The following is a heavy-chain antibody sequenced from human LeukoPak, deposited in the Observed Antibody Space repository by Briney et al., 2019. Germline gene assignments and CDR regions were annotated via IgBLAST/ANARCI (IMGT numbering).Heavy chain of an antibody. J-gene: IGHJ5*02. CDR3: ARHRRYWFDP. V-gene: IGHV4-34*01. Sequence: SETLSLTCAVYGGSFSGYYWSWIRQPPGKGLEWIGEINHSGSTNYNPSLKSRVTISVDTSKNQFSLKLSSVTAADTAVYYCARHRRYWFDPWGQGTLVTVSS. CDR2: INHSGST. CDR1: GGSFSGYY.